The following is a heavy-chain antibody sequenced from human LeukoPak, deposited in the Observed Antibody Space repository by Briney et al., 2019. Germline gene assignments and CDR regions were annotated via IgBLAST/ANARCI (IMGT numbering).Heavy chain of an antibody. CDR2: IKQDGSEK. CDR3: AVNSNSGTYPT. J-gene: IGHJ5*02. Sequence: PGGSLRLSCAASGFTFSSYWMSWVRQAPGKGLEWVANIKQDGSEKTYVDSVKGRFTSSRDNAKNSLYMQMNSLRGEDTAVYYCAVNSNSGTYPTWGQGTLVTVSS. CDR1: GFTFSSYW. V-gene: IGHV3-7*01. D-gene: IGHD3-10*01.